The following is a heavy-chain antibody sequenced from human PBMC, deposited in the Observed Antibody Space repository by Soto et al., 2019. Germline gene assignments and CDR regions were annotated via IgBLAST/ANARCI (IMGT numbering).Heavy chain of an antibody. CDR1: GFTFSGYA. D-gene: IGHD4-17*01. J-gene: IGHJ4*02. V-gene: IGHV3-23*04. CDR3: AKDQFVYGGNPEDY. Sequence: EVQLVESGGGLVQPGGSLRLSCAASGFTFSGYAMTWVRQAPGKGLEWVSSISGSGGSTYYADSVKGRFTISRDNPKNTLYLQMNSLRVEDTAVYYCAKDQFVYGGNPEDYWGQGTLVTVSS. CDR2: ISGSGGST.